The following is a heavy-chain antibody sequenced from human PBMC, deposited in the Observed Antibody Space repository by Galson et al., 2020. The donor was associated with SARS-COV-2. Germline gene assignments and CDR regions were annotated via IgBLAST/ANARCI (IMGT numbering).Heavy chain of an antibody. CDR2: IYSDGST. J-gene: IGHJ3*02. D-gene: IGHD2-21*02. CDR1: GLTVNSDY. CDR3: TRGGGAFCGSDCDRTFDI. Sequence: QLGESLKISCAASGLTVNSDYMSWVRQAPGQGLEWVSVIYSDGSTYYANSVKGRFTISRDNSRSTFYLQMNTLRAEDTAVYYCTRGGGAFCGSDCDRTFDIWGQGTMVTVSS. V-gene: IGHV3-53*01.